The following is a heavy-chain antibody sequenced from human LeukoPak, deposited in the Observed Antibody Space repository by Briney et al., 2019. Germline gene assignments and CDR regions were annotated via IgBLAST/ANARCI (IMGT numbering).Heavy chain of an antibody. CDR2: FYHSGST. Sequence: TLSLTCTVSGGSISSGGYYWNWIRQPPGKGLEWIGYFYHSGSTYYNPSLKSRVTISVDTSKNQFSLKLSSVTAADTAVYYCARGDYYGSGSRYFDYWGQGTLVTVSS. CDR1: GGSISSGGYY. J-gene: IGHJ4*02. V-gene: IGHV4-30-2*01. D-gene: IGHD3-10*01. CDR3: ARGDYYGSGSRYFDY.